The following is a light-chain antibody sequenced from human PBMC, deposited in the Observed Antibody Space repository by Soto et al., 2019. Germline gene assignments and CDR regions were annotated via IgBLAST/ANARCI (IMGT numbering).Light chain of an antibody. V-gene: IGKV3-15*01. Sequence: ESVLTQSPATLSLSPGERATLSCRASPSVTNYLAWYQQKPGQPPRLLIYGASTRATGLPARFSGSGSGTQFTLTISSLQSEDFAVYYCQQYNNWPITFGQGTHWR. CDR3: QQYNNWPIT. CDR1: PSVTNY. J-gene: IGKJ5*01. CDR2: GAS.